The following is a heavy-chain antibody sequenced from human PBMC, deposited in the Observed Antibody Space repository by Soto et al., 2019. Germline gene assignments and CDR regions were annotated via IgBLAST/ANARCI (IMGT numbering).Heavy chain of an antibody. J-gene: IGHJ5*02. CDR2: IYWNDDK. Sequence: SGPTLVQPTQTLTLTCTFSGFSLSTSGVGVGWIRQPPGKALEWLALIYWNDDKRYSPSLKSRLTITKDTSKNQVVLTMTNMDPVDTATYYCAHNIRWVVAAPVFQVPSSWFDPWGQGTLVTVSS. D-gene: IGHD2-15*01. CDR1: GFSLSTSGVG. V-gene: IGHV2-5*01. CDR3: AHNIRWVVAAPVFQVPSSWFDP.